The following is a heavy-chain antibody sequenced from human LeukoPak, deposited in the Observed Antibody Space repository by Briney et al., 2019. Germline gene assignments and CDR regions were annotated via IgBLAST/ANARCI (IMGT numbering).Heavy chain of an antibody. D-gene: IGHD6-13*01. Sequence: ASVKVSCKAAGYTFTGYYMHWVRQAPGQGLEWMGWINPNSGGTNYAQKFQGRVTMTRDTSISTAYMELSRLRSDDTAVYYCARGGDQSSSWSKDPQDYWGQGTLVTVSS. V-gene: IGHV1-2*02. CDR3: ARGGDQSSSWSKDPQDY. CDR2: INPNSGGT. J-gene: IGHJ4*02. CDR1: GYTFTGYY.